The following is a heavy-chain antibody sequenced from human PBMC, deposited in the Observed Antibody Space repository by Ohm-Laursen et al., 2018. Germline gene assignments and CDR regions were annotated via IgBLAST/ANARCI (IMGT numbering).Heavy chain of an antibody. Sequence: AASVNVSCTASRYPFTSYGISCVRQAPGPGLEWLGWISAYNGNTNYAQTLQGRVTMTTDTSTSTAYMELRSLRSDDTAVYYCARVRGELGWFDPWGQGTLVTVSS. V-gene: IGHV1-18*01. CDR3: ARVRGELGWFDP. CDR1: RYPFTSYG. D-gene: IGHD1-26*01. CDR2: ISAYNGNT. J-gene: IGHJ5*02.